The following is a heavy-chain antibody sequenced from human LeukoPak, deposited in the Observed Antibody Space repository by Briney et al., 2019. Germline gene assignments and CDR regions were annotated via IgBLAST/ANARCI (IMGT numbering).Heavy chain of an antibody. CDR3: ATGTYCSSTSCYHYYYYGMDV. Sequence: PGGSLRLSCAASGFTFSNYLMHWVRQTPGKGLVWISRISTDGSFTNYADSVKGRFSISRDNAKNTLYLQMNSLRVEDTAVYYCATGTYCSSTSCYHYYYYGMDVWGQGTTVTVSS. CDR1: GFTFSNYL. J-gene: IGHJ6*02. D-gene: IGHD2-2*01. V-gene: IGHV3-74*01. CDR2: ISTDGSFT.